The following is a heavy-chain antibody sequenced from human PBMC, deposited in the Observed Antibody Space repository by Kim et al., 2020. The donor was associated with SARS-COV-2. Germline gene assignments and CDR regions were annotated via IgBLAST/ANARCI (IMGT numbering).Heavy chain of an antibody. D-gene: IGHD3-10*01. CDR3: AKDHLIQKMVRGVQVTDY. V-gene: IGHV3-23*01. Sequence: GGSLRLSCAASGFTFSSYAMSWVRQAPGKGLEWVSAISGSGGSTYYADSVKGRFTISRDNSKNTLYLQMNSLRAEDTAVYYCAKDHLIQKMVRGVQVTDYWGQGTLVTVSS. CDR2: ISGSGGST. CDR1: GFTFSSYA. J-gene: IGHJ4*02.